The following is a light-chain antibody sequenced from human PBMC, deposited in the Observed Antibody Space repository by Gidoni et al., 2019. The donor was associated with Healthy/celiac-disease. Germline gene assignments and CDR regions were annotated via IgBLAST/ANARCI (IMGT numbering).Light chain of an antibody. J-gene: IGKJ5*01. CDR1: QGISSY. CDR2: AAS. CDR3: QQLNSYTSIT. Sequence: DIQLTQSPSFLSASVGDRVTITCRASQGISSYLAWYQQKPGKDPNRLIYAASTLQSGVPSRFSGSGSGTEFTLTISSLQHEDFATYYCQQLNSYTSITFGQGTRLEIK. V-gene: IGKV1-9*01.